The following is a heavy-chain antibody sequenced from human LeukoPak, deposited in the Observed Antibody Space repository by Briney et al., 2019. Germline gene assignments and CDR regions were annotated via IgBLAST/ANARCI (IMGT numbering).Heavy chain of an antibody. Sequence: PGGSLRLSCAASGFTFSSYAMHWVRQAPGKGLEYVSAISSNGGSTYYANSVKGRFTISRDNSKNTLYLQMGSLRAEDMAVYYCARAYGYCSGGSCPRENWFDPWGQGTLVTVSS. CDR1: GFTFSSYA. V-gene: IGHV3-64*01. J-gene: IGHJ5*02. D-gene: IGHD2-15*01. CDR2: ISSNGGST. CDR3: ARAYGYCSGGSCPRENWFDP.